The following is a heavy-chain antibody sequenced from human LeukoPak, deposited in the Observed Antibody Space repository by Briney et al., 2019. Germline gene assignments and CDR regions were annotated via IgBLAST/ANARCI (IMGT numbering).Heavy chain of an antibody. D-gene: IGHD2-2*01. J-gene: IGHJ5*02. V-gene: IGHV4-34*01. CDR1: GGSFSNNF. CDR3: AIHVVRGRDWFCTSSNCHQRWFDP. Sequence: SETLSLTCAVYGGSFSNNFWNWIRQTPGKGLEWIGEISHSGSTNYNPSLKSRLTMSVDTSKNQFSLKVTSVTAADTAVYYCAIHVVRGRDWFCTSSNCHQRWFDPWGQGPPVTVSS. CDR2: ISHSGST.